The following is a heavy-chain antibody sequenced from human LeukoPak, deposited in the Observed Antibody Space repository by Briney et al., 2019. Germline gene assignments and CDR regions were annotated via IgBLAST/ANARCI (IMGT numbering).Heavy chain of an antibody. D-gene: IGHD3-3*01. Sequence: GASVKGSCNISGDTFTTYDINWVRQATGQGLEWMGWMNPKSGNTVYAQKFQGRLTLTRDISISTAYMELSSLRSEDTAAYFCARAITIFDYYYMDVWGKGTTVTVSS. CDR3: ARAITIFDYYYMDV. J-gene: IGHJ6*03. CDR1: GDTFTTYD. V-gene: IGHV1-8*01. CDR2: MNPKSGNT.